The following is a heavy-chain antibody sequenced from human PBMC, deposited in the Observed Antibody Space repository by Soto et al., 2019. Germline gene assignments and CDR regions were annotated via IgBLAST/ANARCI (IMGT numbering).Heavy chain of an antibody. V-gene: IGHV2-5*02. CDR1: GFSLSTSGVG. D-gene: IGHD5-12*01. CDR2: IYWDDDK. Sequence: QITLKESGPTLVKPTQTLTLTCTFSGFSLSTSGVGVGWIRQPPGKALEWLALIYWDDDKRYSPSLKSRLTITKDTSKNQVVLTMTNMDPVETATYYRAHSSAGRDGYPYGRGGDYWGQGTLVTVSS. CDR3: AHSSAGRDGYPYGRGGDY. J-gene: IGHJ4*02.